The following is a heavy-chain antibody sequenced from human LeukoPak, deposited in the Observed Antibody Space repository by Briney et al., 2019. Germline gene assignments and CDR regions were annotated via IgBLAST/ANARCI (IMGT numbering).Heavy chain of an antibody. CDR2: ISAYNGNT. D-gene: IGHD1-26*01. CDR1: GYTFTSYG. Sequence: ASVKVSCKASGYTFTSYGISWVRQAPGQGLEWMGWISAYNGNTNYAQKLQGRVTMTTDTSTSTAYMELRSLRSDDTAVYYCAGLDPRWELLGGLGYWGQGTLVTVSS. J-gene: IGHJ4*02. V-gene: IGHV1-18*01. CDR3: AGLDPRWELLGGLGY.